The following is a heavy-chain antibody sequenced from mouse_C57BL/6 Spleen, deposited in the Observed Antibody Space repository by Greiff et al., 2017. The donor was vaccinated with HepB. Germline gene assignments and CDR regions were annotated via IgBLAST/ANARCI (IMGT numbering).Heavy chain of an antibody. D-gene: IGHD2-5*01. CDR1: GFTFSSYG. J-gene: IGHJ3*01. CDR2: ISSGGSYT. V-gene: IGHV5-6*02. Sequence: EVKLEESGGDLVKPGGSLKLSCAASGFTFSSYGMSWVRQTPDKRLEWVATISSGGSYTYYPDSVKGRFTISRDNAKNTLYLQMSSLKSEDTAMYYCARHSNYAAWFAYWGQGTLVTVSA. CDR3: ARHSNYAAWFAY.